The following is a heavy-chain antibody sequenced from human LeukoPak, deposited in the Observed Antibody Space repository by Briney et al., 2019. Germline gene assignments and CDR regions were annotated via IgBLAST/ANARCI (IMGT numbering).Heavy chain of an antibody. Sequence: PGGSLRLSCAASGFTFSESAIHWVREASGKGLEWVGRIRGKGFSDPPAYAASVKDRFTISRDDSESTAYLQMNSLKAEDTAVYYCTVPQSGGNWFDPWGPGTQVTVSS. J-gene: IGHJ5*02. V-gene: IGHV3-73*01. CDR1: GFTFSESA. CDR2: IRGKGFSDPP. D-gene: IGHD3-16*01. CDR3: TVPQSGGNWFDP.